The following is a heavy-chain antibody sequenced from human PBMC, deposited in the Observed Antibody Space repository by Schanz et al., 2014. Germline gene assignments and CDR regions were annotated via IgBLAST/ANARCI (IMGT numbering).Heavy chain of an antibody. D-gene: IGHD5-18*01. CDR3: ARGPSQGYSYGHNIGAYYYGMDV. Sequence: QVQLVQSGAEVKKPGASVKVSCKASGYTFAVYYIHWVRQAPGQGLEFMGWINPNSGDTEYGQQFEGRVTLTRDTSISTAYMELSSLTSDDTAVYYCARGPSQGYSYGHNIGAYYYGMDVWGQGTTVTVSS. CDR2: INPNSGDT. V-gene: IGHV1-2*02. CDR1: GYTFAVYY. J-gene: IGHJ6*02.